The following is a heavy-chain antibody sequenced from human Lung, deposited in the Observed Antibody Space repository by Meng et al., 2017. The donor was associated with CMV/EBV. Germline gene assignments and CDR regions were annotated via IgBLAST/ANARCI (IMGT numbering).Heavy chain of an antibody. CDR1: GFTFRAYN. Sequence: ESXKISCAASGFTFRAYNMNWVRQAPGKGLEWVSAISSTGTYIYYADSVKGRFTISRDNAKSSIDLQMNSLRVEDTAAYYCARGFADGINWGQGTLVTVSS. CDR3: ARGFADGIN. J-gene: IGHJ4*02. V-gene: IGHV3-21*04. CDR2: ISSTGTYI. D-gene: IGHD1-14*01.